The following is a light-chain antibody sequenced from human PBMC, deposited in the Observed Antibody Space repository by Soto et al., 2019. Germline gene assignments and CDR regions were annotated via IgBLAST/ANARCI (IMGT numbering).Light chain of an antibody. CDR1: SGHRSYA. J-gene: IGLJ3*02. Sequence: QPVLTQSPSASAPLGASVKLTCTLDSGHRSYAIAWHQQQSEKGPRYLMKVNSDGTHSKGDGIPDRFSGSSAGAERYLTIFSLQSEDEADYYCQTWDTGIGVFGGGTKLTVL. CDR2: VNSDGTH. CDR3: QTWDTGIGV. V-gene: IGLV4-69*02.